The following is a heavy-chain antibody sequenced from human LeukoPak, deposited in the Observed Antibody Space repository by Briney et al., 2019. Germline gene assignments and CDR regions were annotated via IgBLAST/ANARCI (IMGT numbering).Heavy chain of an antibody. CDR2: IIPIFGTA. CDR1: GGTFSSYA. D-gene: IGHD1-26*01. V-gene: IGHV1-69*01. Sequence: SVKVSCKASGGTFSSYAISWVRQAPGQGLAWMGGIIPIFGTANYAQKFQGRVTITADESTSTAYMELSSLRSEDTAVYYCASQGIVGATRYFDYWGQGTLVTVSS. CDR3: ASQGIVGATRYFDY. J-gene: IGHJ4*02.